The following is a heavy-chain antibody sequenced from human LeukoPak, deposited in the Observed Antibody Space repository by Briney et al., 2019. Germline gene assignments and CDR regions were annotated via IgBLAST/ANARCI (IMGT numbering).Heavy chain of an antibody. CDR3: ARPYCSSSTCSQSGDY. J-gene: IGHJ4*02. CDR2: VYPGDSDT. V-gene: IGHV5-51*01. D-gene: IGHD2-2*01. CDR1: GYGFTNYW. Sequence: GESLKISCQGSGYGFTNYWIAWVRQMPGKGPEWMGIVYPGDSDTRYSPSFQGQVTISADKSISTAYLQWSSLKASDTAMYYCARPYCSSSTCSQSGDYWGQGTLVTVSS.